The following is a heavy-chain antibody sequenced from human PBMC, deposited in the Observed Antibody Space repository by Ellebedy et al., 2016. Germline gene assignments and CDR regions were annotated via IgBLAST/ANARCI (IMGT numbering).Heavy chain of an antibody. Sequence: ASVKVSCKASGYTFPRYAMHWVRQAPGQSLEWMGWINSGNDNTKFSPKFQGRLTIARDTTASTVYMELSSLKFEDTAVYYCARGRVVEGVMDVWGQGTTVTVSS. J-gene: IGHJ6*02. CDR3: ARGRVVEGVMDV. V-gene: IGHV1-3*01. CDR1: GYTFPRYA. D-gene: IGHD2-15*01. CDR2: INSGNDNT.